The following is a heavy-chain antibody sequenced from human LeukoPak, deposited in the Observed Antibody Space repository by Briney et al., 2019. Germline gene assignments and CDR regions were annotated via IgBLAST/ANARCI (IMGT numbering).Heavy chain of an antibody. D-gene: IGHD6-19*01. J-gene: IGHJ4*02. CDR2: IGSSGTTI. Sequence: GRSLRLSCAVSGFPFSIYEMNWVRQAPGKGLEWVSNIGSSGTTIYYADSVKGRFSISRDNAKSSLYLQMNSLRVEDTAVYYCALLAVASDFDYWGQGALVTVSS. CDR3: ALLAVASDFDY. CDR1: GFPFSIYE. V-gene: IGHV3-48*03.